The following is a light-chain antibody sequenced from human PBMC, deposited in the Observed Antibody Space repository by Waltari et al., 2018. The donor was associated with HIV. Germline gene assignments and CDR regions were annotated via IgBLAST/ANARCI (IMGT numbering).Light chain of an antibody. V-gene: IGLV2-14*01. CDR3: SSYTSSNTVV. J-gene: IGLJ2*01. CDR1: SSDVAGYHY. CDR2: EVT. Sequence: QSALTQPASVSGSPGQSITISCTGTSSDVAGYHYVSWYQQHPGKAPKVMIYEVTKRPSGVSNRCAGSKSGNTASLTIAGLQAEDEADYYCSSYTSSNTVVVGGGTKLTVL.